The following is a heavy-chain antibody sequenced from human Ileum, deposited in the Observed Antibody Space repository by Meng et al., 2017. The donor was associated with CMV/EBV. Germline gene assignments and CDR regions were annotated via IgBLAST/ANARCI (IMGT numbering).Heavy chain of an antibody. D-gene: IGHD1-26*01. V-gene: IGHV4-39*07. Sequence: QMQLQESGLGLVKPAEPLSLPCTASGDPISSGSHSWAWFRQPPGKRLEWIGSMYFSGIADYNPSLKSRVTISLHATQKQFSLRLTSVTAADSAVYFCARDLTNKWFYYWGQGTLVTVSS. CDR2: MYFSGIA. CDR1: GDPISSGSHS. J-gene: IGHJ4*02. CDR3: ARDLTNKWFYY.